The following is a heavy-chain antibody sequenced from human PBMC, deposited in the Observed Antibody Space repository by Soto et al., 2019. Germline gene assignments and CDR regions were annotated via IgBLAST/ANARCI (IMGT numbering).Heavy chain of an antibody. J-gene: IGHJ4*02. CDR1: GFTFSSYW. D-gene: IGHD3-3*01. V-gene: IGHV3-7*03. CDR3: AREGITIFGVGDY. Sequence: EVQLLESGGILVHPGGSLRLSCAASGFTFSSYWMSWVRQAPGKGLEWVANIKQDGSEKYYVDSVKGRFTISRDNAKNSLYLQMNSLRAEDTAVYYCAREGITIFGVGDYWGQGTLVTVSS. CDR2: IKQDGSEK.